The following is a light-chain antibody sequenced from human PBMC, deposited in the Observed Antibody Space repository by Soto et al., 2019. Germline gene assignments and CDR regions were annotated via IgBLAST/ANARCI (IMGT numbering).Light chain of an antibody. J-gene: IGKJ4*01. CDR3: QQYKNWPPLT. CDR2: GAF. CDR1: QSVSYN. Sequence: EIVMTQSPATLSVSPGETATLSCRASQSVSYNLAWYQQKPGQGPRLLIYGAFTRATVIPARFSGSGSGTDFNLTISSLQSEDFAVYYCQQYKNWPPLTFGGGTKVEIK. V-gene: IGKV3-15*01.